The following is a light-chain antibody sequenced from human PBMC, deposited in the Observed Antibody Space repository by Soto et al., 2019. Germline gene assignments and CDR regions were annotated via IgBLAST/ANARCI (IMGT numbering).Light chain of an antibody. V-gene: IGKV3-20*01. CDR1: QSVSSSY. J-gene: IGKJ5*01. CDR2: GGT. Sequence: ESVLTQSPRTLSLSPGERATLSCRASQSVSSSYLAWYQQKPSQAPRLLNFGGTSRTTSIPNRFSGSGSGTDFTLIISILEPENFAFYYCQRSGSSLSITFGQGTRLEIK. CDR3: QRSGSSLSIT.